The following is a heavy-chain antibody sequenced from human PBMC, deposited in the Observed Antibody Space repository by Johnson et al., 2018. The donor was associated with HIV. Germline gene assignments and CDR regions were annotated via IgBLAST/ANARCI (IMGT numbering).Heavy chain of an antibody. CDR2: IYSDGSDT. V-gene: IGHV3-74*03. CDR1: GFIFRNYW. J-gene: IGHJ3*01. Sequence: VQLVESGGGLVQPGGSLRLSCAASGFIFRNYWMHWVRQAPGKGLVWVARIYSDGSDTAYADSVKGRLTISRDNAKKTLYLQMNSLRAEDTAVYYCARKQWLEIPSDALDVWGQGTMVTVSS. CDR3: ARKQWLEIPSDALDV. D-gene: IGHD6-19*01.